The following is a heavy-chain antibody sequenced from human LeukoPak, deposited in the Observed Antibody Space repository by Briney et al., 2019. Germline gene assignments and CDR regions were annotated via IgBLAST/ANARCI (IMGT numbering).Heavy chain of an antibody. CDR3: ARLESERKWVTPSRTDAFDI. CDR1: GGSISSYY. D-gene: IGHD2-21*02. Sequence: SETLSLTCTVSGGSISSYYWSWIRQPPAKGLEWIGYIYYSGSTNYNPSLKSRVTISVDTSKNQFSLKLSSVTAADPAVYYCARLESERKWVTPSRTDAFDIWGQGTMVTVSS. CDR2: IYYSGST. J-gene: IGHJ3*02. V-gene: IGHV4-59*08.